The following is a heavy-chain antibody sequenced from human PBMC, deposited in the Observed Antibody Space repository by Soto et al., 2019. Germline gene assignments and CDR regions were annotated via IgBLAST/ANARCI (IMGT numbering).Heavy chain of an antibody. Sequence: GGSPRLSCAASGFTFSSYSMNWVRQAPGKGLEWVSSISSSSSYIYYADSVKGRFTISRDNAKNSLYLQMNSLRAEDTAVYYCARERGYCSSTSCYLVEKRYYYMDVWGKGTTVTVSS. CDR3: ARERGYCSSTSCYLVEKRYYYMDV. CDR1: GFTFSSYS. J-gene: IGHJ6*03. D-gene: IGHD2-2*01. V-gene: IGHV3-21*01. CDR2: ISSSSSYI.